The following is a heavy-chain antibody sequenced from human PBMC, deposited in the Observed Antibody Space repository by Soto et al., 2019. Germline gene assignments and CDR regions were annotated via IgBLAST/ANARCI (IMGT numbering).Heavy chain of an antibody. CDR2: IIPFSGTV. CDR3: ARGSYDSYAGFFGMDV. J-gene: IGHJ6*02. CDR1: GGSFMSQA. V-gene: IGHV1-69*01. D-gene: IGHD3-10*01. Sequence: QVQLVQSGAEVKKPGPSVKVSCKASGGSFMSQAISWVRQAPEKGPEWMGGIIPFSGTVTNTKRFQGRLPRTADEPTKTAYMELSSLRAEDTAVYDCARGSYDSYAGFFGMDVWCQGTTVTVS.